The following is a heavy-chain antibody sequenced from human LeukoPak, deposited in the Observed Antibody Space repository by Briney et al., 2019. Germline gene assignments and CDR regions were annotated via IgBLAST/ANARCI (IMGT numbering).Heavy chain of an antibody. CDR3: AKRLVKGGGYGFLMDV. CDR2: ISGSGGST. V-gene: IGHV3-23*01. CDR1: GFTFSSYA. Sequence: GGSLRLSCAASGFTFSSYAMSWVRQAPGKGLEWVSAISGSGGSTYYADSVKGRFTISRDNSKNTLYLQMNSLRAEDTAVYYCAKRLVKGGGYGFLMDVWGQGTTVTVSS. J-gene: IGHJ6*02. D-gene: IGHD5-18*01.